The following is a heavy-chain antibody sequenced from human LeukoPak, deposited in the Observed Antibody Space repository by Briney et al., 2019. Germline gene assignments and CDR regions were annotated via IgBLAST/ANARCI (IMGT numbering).Heavy chain of an antibody. Sequence: GGSLRLSCAASGFTFSDYYMSWIRQALGKGLEWVSYISSSGSTIYYADSVKGRFTISRDNAKNSLYLQMNSLRAEDTAVYYCASAIDIVVVPAWGQGTLVTVSS. J-gene: IGHJ4*02. CDR2: ISSSGSTI. D-gene: IGHD2-2*01. CDR3: ASAIDIVVVPA. V-gene: IGHV3-11*04. CDR1: GFTFSDYY.